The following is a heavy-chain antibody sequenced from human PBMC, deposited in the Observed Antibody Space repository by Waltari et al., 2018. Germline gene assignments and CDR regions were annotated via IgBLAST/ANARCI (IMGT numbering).Heavy chain of an antibody. Sequence: QVQLQESGPGLVKPSGTLSLTCAVSGGSISSSNWWSWVRQPPGKGLEWIGEIYHSGITNSNPSLKSRVTISVDKSKNQFSLKLSSVTAADTAVYYCARAARCSGGSCYSGWFDPWGQGTLVTVSS. CDR1: GGSISSSNW. CDR2: IYHSGIT. J-gene: IGHJ5*02. CDR3: ARAARCSGGSCYSGWFDP. D-gene: IGHD2-15*01. V-gene: IGHV4-4*02.